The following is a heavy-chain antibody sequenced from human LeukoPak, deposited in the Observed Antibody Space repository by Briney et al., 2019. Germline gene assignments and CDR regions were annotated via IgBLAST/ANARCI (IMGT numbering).Heavy chain of an antibody. V-gene: IGHV3-30*04. Sequence: HPGGSLRLSCAASGFTFSNYAMHWVRQAPGKGLEWVSVISYEGSKKYYADSVKGRFTISRDNSKNTVHLQMNSLSTEDTAVYYCAKDRAEATRRSLDYWGQGTLVTVSS. J-gene: IGHJ4*02. CDR2: ISYEGSKK. CDR3: AKDRAEATRRSLDY. CDR1: GFTFSNYA. D-gene: IGHD1-26*01.